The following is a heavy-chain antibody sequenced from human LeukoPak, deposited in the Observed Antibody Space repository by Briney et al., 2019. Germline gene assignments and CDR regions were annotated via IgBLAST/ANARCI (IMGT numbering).Heavy chain of an antibody. CDR3: AKSGGWELQTTSYFDY. V-gene: IGHV3-9*03. Sequence: PGGSLRLSCAASGFTFDDYAMHWVRQAPGKGLEWVSGISWNSGSIGYADSVKGRFTISRDNAKNSLYLQMNSLRAEDMALYYCAKSGGWELQTTSYFDYWGQGTLVTVSS. D-gene: IGHD1-26*01. CDR1: GFTFDDYA. J-gene: IGHJ4*02. CDR2: ISWNSGSI.